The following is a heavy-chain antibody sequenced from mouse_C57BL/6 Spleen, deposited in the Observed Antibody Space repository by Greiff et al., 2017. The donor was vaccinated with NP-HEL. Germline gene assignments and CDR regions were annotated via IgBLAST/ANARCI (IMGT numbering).Heavy chain of an antibody. D-gene: IGHD4-1*01. CDR1: GFTFTAYY. J-gene: IGHJ2*01. Sequence: EVQGVESGGGLVQPGGSLSLSCAASGFTFTAYYMSWVRQPPGKALEWLGFIRNKANGYTTEYSASVKGRFTISRDNSQSILYLQMNALRAEDSATYYGARYKLGGGYYFDYWGQGTTLTVSS. CDR2: IRNKANGYTT. CDR3: ARYKLGGGYYFDY. V-gene: IGHV7-3*01.